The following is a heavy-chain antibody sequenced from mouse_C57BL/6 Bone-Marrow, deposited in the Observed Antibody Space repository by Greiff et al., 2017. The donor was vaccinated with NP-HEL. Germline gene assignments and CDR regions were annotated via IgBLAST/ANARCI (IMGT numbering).Heavy chain of an antibody. J-gene: IGHJ2*01. CDR1: GFSFNTYA. V-gene: IGHV10-1*01. Sequence: EVQLVESGGGLVQPKGSLKLSCAASGFSFNTYAMNWVRQAPGKGLEWVARIRSKSNNYATYYADSVKDRFTISRDDSESMLYLQMNNLKTEDTAMYYCVRQGGNPYYCDYWGQGTTLTVSA. D-gene: IGHD2-1*01. CDR2: IRSKSNNYAT. CDR3: VRQGGNPYYCDY.